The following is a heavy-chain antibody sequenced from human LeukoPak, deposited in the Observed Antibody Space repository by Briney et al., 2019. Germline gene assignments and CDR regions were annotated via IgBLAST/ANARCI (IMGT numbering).Heavy chain of an antibody. CDR1: GGTFSTYA. CDR2: ISPNSGGT. Sequence: GASVKVSCKTSGGTFSTYAINWVRQAPGQGLEWMGWISPNSGGTYYSQKFQGRVTMTRDTSISTAYMELSRLRSDDTAVYYCAMVYANLVDAFDIWGLGTMVTVSS. V-gene: IGHV1-2*02. D-gene: IGHD2-8*01. J-gene: IGHJ3*02. CDR3: AMVYANLVDAFDI.